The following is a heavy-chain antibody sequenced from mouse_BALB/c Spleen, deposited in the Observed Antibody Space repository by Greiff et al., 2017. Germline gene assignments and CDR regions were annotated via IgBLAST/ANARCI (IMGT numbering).Heavy chain of an antibody. CDR2: ISSGGSYT. Sequence: EVQGVESGGGLVKPGGSLKLSCAASGFAFSSYDMSWVRQTPEKRLEWVATISSGGSYTYYPDSVKGRFTISRDNAKNTLYLQMSSLKSEDTAMYYCARGELYGSRDYAMDYWGQGTSVTVSS. CDR3: ARGELYGSRDYAMDY. V-gene: IGHV5-6*01. CDR1: GFAFSSYD. J-gene: IGHJ4*01. D-gene: IGHD1-1*01.